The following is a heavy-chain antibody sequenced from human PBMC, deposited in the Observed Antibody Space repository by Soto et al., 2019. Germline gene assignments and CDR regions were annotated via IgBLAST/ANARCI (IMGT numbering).Heavy chain of an antibody. Sequence: PGGSLRLSCAASGFTFSSYAMSWVRQAPGKGLEWVSAISGSGGSTYYADSVKGRFTISRDNSKNTLYLQMNSLRAEDTAVYYCAKERKSTALVAEYFQHWGQGTLVTVSS. V-gene: IGHV3-23*01. CDR3: AKERKSTALVAEYFQH. D-gene: IGHD2-21*02. CDR2: ISGSGGST. CDR1: GFTFSSYA. J-gene: IGHJ1*01.